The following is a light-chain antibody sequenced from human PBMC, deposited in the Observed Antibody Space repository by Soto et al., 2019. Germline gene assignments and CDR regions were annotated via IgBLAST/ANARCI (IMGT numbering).Light chain of an antibody. CDR2: TAS. V-gene: IGKV1-39*01. Sequence: DIQMTQSPSSLSASVGDRVTITCRASQSISSYLNWYQQKPGKAPKVLIYTASSLQSGVPSRFSGSGSGTDFTLTISSLQPEDFATYYCQHLNSYPITFGQGTRLEIK. J-gene: IGKJ5*01. CDR3: QHLNSYPIT. CDR1: QSISSY.